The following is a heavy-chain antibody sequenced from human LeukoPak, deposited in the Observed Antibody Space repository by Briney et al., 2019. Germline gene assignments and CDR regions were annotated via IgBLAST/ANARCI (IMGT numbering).Heavy chain of an antibody. D-gene: IGHD6-13*01. Sequence: ASVKVSCKASGYTFTGYYMHWVRQAPGQGLEWMGWINPNSGGTNYAQKFQGRVTMTRDTSISTAYMELSRLRSDDTAVYYCARGAVRIAAAVRGNWFDPWGQGTLVTVSS. CDR2: INPNSGGT. V-gene: IGHV1-2*02. J-gene: IGHJ5*02. CDR1: GYTFTGYY. CDR3: ARGAVRIAAAVRGNWFDP.